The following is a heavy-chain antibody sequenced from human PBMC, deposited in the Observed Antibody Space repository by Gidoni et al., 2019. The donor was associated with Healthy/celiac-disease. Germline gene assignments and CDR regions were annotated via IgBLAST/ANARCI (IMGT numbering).Heavy chain of an antibody. J-gene: IGHJ4*02. CDR3: ARRMVRGNEAYFDY. CDR2: IYYSGST. CDR1: GGSISSSSYY. Sequence: QLQLQESGPGLVKPSETLSLTCTVSGGSISSSSYYWGWIRQPPGKGLEWIGSIYYSGSTYYNPSLKSRVTISVDTSKNQFSLKLSSVTAADTAVYYCARRMVRGNEAYFDYWGQGTLVTVSS. D-gene: IGHD3-10*01. V-gene: IGHV4-39*01.